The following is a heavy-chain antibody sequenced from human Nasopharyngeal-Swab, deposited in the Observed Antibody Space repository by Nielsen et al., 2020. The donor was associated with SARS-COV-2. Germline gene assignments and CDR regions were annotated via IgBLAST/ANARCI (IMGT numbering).Heavy chain of an antibody. V-gene: IGHV4-31*02. CDR3: AREPTNYHDSSVNYYGMDV. CDR2: IYYSGST. D-gene: IGHD3-22*01. Sequence: WIRQPPGKGLEWIGYIYYSGSTYYNPSLKSRVTISVDTSKNQFSLKLSSVTAADTAVYYCAREPTNYHDSSVNYYGMDVWGQGTTVTVSS. J-gene: IGHJ6*02.